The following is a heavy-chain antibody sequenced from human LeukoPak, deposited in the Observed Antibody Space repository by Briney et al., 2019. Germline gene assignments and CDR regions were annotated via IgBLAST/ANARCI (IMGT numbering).Heavy chain of an antibody. D-gene: IGHD6-6*01. CDR3: ARRTYSSSSSIFDY. Sequence: ASVKVSCKASGYTFTNYAMNWVRQAPGQGLEWMGRISGYNGNTNYAQKLQGRVAMTTDTSTSTAYMELRSLRSDDTAVYYCARRTYSSSSSIFDYWGQGTLVTVSS. CDR1: GYTFTNYA. CDR2: ISGYNGNT. V-gene: IGHV1-18*01. J-gene: IGHJ4*02.